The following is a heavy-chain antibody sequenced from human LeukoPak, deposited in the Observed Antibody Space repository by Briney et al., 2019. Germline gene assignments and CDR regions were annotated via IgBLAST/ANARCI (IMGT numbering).Heavy chain of an antibody. D-gene: IGHD3-9*01. CDR2: ISDDGSNK. Sequence: GGSLRLSCAASGFTFNTYSMNWVRQAPGKGLEWVAIISDDGSNKYHAESVKGRFTISRDNSKNRLYLQMNSLRTEDTAVYFCAREYFDGFARMVASGSALDFWGQGTLVTVSS. V-gene: IGHV3-30*13. CDR3: AREYFDGFARMVASGSALDF. CDR1: GFTFNTYS. J-gene: IGHJ4*02.